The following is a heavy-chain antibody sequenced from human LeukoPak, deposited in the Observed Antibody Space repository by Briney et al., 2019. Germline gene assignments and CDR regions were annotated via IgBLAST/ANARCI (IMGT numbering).Heavy chain of an antibody. CDR1: GFTFSSYA. D-gene: IGHD4-11*01. V-gene: IGHV3-23*01. Sequence: GGSLRLSCAASGFTFSSYAMRWVRQAPGKGLEWVSTISSSGGGTYYADSVRGRFTVSRANSKHTLYLQMNSLRAEDTAVYYCATQAYSFDYWGQGTLVTVSS. J-gene: IGHJ4*02. CDR3: ATQAYSFDY. CDR2: ISSSGGGT.